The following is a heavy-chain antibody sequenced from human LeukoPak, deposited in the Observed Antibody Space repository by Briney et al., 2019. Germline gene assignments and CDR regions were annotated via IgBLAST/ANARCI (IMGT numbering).Heavy chain of an antibody. CDR1: GGSISSISSNNYH. D-gene: IGHD3-9*01. V-gene: IGHV4-61*05. Sequence: PSETLSLTCIASGGSISSISSNNYHWGWIRQPPGKGLEWIGYIYYSGSTNYNPSLKSRVTISVDTSKNQFSLKLSSVTAADTAVYYCARGGYDILTGYFWFDPWGQGTLVTVSS. CDR2: IYYSGST. CDR3: ARGGYDILTGYFWFDP. J-gene: IGHJ5*02.